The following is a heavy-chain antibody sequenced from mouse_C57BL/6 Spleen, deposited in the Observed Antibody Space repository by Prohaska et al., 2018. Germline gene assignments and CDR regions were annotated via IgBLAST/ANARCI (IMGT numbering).Heavy chain of an antibody. CDR3: AREGVPGYFDV. V-gene: IGHV1-26*01. J-gene: IGHJ1*03. Sequence: EVQLQQSGPELVKPGASVKISCKASGYTFTDYYMNWVKQSHGKSLEWIGDINPNNGGTSYNQKFKSKATLTVDKSSSTAYRELRSLTSEDSAVYYCAREGVPGYFDVWGTGTTITVSS. CDR2: INPNNGGT. CDR1: GYTFTDYY.